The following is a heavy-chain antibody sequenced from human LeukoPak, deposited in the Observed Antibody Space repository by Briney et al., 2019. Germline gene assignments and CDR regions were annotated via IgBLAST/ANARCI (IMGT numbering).Heavy chain of an antibody. Sequence: SVKVSCKASGFTFTISAVQWVRQARGQRLEWIGWIVVGSGNTNYAQKFQERVTITRDMSTSTAYMELSSLRSEDTAVYYCAADPYGDYVYWGQGTLVTVSS. CDR1: GFTFTISA. V-gene: IGHV1-58*01. D-gene: IGHD4-17*01. CDR2: IVVGSGNT. CDR3: AADPYGDYVY. J-gene: IGHJ4*02.